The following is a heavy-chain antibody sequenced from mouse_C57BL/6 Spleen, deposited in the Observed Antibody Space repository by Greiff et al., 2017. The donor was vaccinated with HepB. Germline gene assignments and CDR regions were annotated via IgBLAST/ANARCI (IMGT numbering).Heavy chain of an antibody. D-gene: IGHD1-1*01. Sequence: VQLQQSGAELVKPGASVKLSCKASGYTFTSYWMQWVKQRPGQGLEWIGEIDPSDSYTNYNQKFKGKATLTGDTSSSTAYMQLSSLTSEDSAVYYCAREVADDYWGQGTTLTVSS. CDR3: AREVADDY. V-gene: IGHV1-50*01. CDR1: GYTFTSYW. J-gene: IGHJ2*01. CDR2: IDPSDSYT.